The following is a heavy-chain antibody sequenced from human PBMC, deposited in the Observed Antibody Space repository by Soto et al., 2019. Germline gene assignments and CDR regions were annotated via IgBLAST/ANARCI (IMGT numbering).Heavy chain of an antibody. CDR1: GYTFTSYD. CDR2: MNPNSGNT. J-gene: IGHJ6*02. D-gene: IGHD5-18*01. CDR3: ARDKDTAMDNYYYYYGMDV. V-gene: IGHV1-8*01. Sequence: ASVKVSCKASGYTFTSYDINWVRQATGQGLEWMGWMNPNSGNTGYAQKFQGRVTMTRNTSISTAYMELSSLRSEDTAVYYCARDKDTAMDNYYYYYGMDVWGQGTTVTVSS.